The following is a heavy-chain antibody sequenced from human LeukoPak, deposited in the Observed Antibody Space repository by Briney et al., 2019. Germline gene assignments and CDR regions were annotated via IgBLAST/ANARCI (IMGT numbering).Heavy chain of an antibody. CDR2: IKSKTDGGTT. D-gene: IGHD1-1*01. CDR1: ELPFGTAW. Sequence: GGPRRLSCAAPELPFGTAWMSGARRPPGKGLEWVGRIKSKTDGGTTDYAAPVKGRFTISRDDSKNTLYLQMNSLKTEDTAVYYCTTDPEGTDDYWGQGTLVTVSS. J-gene: IGHJ4*02. V-gene: IGHV3-15*01. CDR3: TTDPEGTDDY.